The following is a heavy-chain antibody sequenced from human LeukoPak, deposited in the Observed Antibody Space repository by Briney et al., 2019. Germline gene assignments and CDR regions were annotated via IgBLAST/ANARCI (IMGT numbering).Heavy chain of an antibody. D-gene: IGHD3-9*01. Sequence: ASVKVSCKASGGTFSSYAITWMRQAPGQGLEWIGGIIPIFGTKNYAQNFQGRLTITADESTRTAYMELSSLRSGDTAVYYCARSMTSYVLDYWPQGTLVSVFS. V-gene: IGHV1-69*13. CDR1: GGTFSSYA. J-gene: IGHJ4*02. CDR3: ARSMTSYVLDY. CDR2: IIPIFGTK.